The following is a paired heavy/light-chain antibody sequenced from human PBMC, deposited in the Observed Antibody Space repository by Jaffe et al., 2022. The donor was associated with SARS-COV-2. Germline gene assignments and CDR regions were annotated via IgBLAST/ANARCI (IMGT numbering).Heavy chain of an antibody. J-gene: IGHJ6*02. Sequence: EVQLVESGGGLIQPGGSLRLSCAASGFTVSSNYMSWVRQAPGKGLEWVSVIYSGGSTYYADSVKGRFTISRDNSKNTLYLQMNSLRAEDTAVYYCAREAPLAAAGYYYYYGMDVWGQGTTVTVSS. CDR1: GFTVSSNY. V-gene: IGHV3-53*01. CDR3: AREAPLAAAGYYYYYGMDV. CDR2: IYSGGST. D-gene: IGHD6-13*01.
Light chain of an antibody. CDR1: SSNIGAGYD. J-gene: IGLJ1*01. Sequence: QSVLTQPPSVSGAPGQRVTISCTGSSSNIGAGYDVHWYQQLPGTAPKLLIYGNSNRPSGVPDRFSGSKSGTSASLAISGLQAEDEADYYCQSYDSSLSGSRVFGTGTKVTVL. CDR2: GNS. V-gene: IGLV1-40*01. CDR3: QSYDSSLSGSRV.